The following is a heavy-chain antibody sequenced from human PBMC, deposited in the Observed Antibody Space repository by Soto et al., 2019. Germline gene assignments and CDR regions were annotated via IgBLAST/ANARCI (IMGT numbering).Heavy chain of an antibody. CDR1: GVSISSYY. V-gene: IGHV4-59*01. CDR2: IYYSGST. J-gene: IGHJ6*03. D-gene: IGHD2-2*01. Sequence: PSETLSLTCTVSGVSISSYYCSWIRQPPGKGLEWIGYIYYSGSTNYNPSLKSRVTISVDTSKNQFSLKLSSVTAADTAVYYCARGDRYCSSTSCRTNYMDVWGKGTTVTVSS. CDR3: ARGDRYCSSTSCRTNYMDV.